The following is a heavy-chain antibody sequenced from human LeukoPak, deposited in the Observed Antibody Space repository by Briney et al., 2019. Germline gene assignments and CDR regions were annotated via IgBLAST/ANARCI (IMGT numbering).Heavy chain of an antibody. CDR3: ARDRYSESYYDDAFDI. V-gene: IGHV3-30-3*01. J-gene: IGHJ3*02. CDR1: GFTFSSYA. Sequence: PGGSLRLSRAASGFTFSSYAMHWVRQAPGKGLEWVAVISYDGSNKYYADSVKGRFTISRDNSKNTLYLQMNSLRAEDTAVYYCARDRYSESYYDDAFDIWGQGTMVTVSS. CDR2: ISYDGSNK. D-gene: IGHD1-26*01.